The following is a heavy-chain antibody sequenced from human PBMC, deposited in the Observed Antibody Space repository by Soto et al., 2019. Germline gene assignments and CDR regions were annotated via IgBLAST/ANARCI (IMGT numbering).Heavy chain of an antibody. CDR1: GYTFTGYY. CDR2: INPNSGGT. CDR3: ARGRNCSGGSCSHASFFDI. V-gene: IGHV1-2*04. Sequence: ASVKVSCKASGYTFTGYYMHWVRQAPGQGLEWMGWINPNSGGTNYAQKFQGWVTMTRDTSISTAYMELSRLRSDDTAVYYCARGRNCSGGSCSHASFFDIWGQGTMVTVSS. D-gene: IGHD2-15*01. J-gene: IGHJ3*02.